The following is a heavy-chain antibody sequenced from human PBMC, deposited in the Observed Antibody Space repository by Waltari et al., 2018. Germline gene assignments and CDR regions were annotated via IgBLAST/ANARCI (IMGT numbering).Heavy chain of an antibody. CDR3: ARAPLYSSSSNWFDP. J-gene: IGHJ5*02. V-gene: IGHV1-69*08. CDR1: GGTFSSYA. D-gene: IGHD6-13*01. CDR2: IFPIFGTA. Sequence: QVQLVQSGAEVKKPGSSVKVSCTASGGTFSSYAISWVRQAPGQGLDWMGRIFPIFGTANYDQKFQCRVTITADKSTSTAYMELSSLRSEDTAVYYCARAPLYSSSSNWFDPWGQGTLVTVSS.